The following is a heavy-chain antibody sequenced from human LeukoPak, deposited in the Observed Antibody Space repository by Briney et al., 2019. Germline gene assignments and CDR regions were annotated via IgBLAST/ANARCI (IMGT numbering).Heavy chain of an antibody. CDR1: GFTVSSNY. J-gene: IGHJ4*02. V-gene: IGHV3-53*01. CDR3: ARARYSGYDSPYYFDY. D-gene: IGHD5-12*01. Sequence: GGSLRLSCAASGFTVSSNYMSWVRQAPGKGLEWVSVIYSGGSTYYADSVKGRFTISRDNSKNTLYLQMNSLRAGDTAVYYCARARYSGYDSPYYFDYWGQGTLVAVSS. CDR2: IYSGGST.